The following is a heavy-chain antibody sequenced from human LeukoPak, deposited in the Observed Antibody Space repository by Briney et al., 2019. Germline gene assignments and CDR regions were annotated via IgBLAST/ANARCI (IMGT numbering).Heavy chain of an antibody. V-gene: IGHV4-59*01. CDR2: IYYSGRT. D-gene: IGHD2-21*02. CDR1: GGSFSGYY. CDR3: ARTVVVTATHYFDY. Sequence: SETLSLTCAVYGGSFSGYYWSWIRQPPGKGLEWIGYIYYSGRTNYNPSLKSRVTISVDTSKNQFSLKLSSVTAADTAVYYCARTVVVTATHYFDYWGQGTLVTVSS. J-gene: IGHJ4*02.